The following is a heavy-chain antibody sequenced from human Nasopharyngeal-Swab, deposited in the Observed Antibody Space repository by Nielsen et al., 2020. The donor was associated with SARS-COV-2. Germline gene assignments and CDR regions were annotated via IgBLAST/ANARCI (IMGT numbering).Heavy chain of an antibody. CDR2: IYYSGST. D-gene: IGHD6-6*01. CDR3: ARFSVLYGMDV. CDR1: GGSFSGYY. J-gene: IGHJ6*02. Sequence: GSLRLSCAVYGGSFSGYYWSWIRQPPGKGLEWIGYIYYSGSTNYNPSLKSRVTISVDTSKNQFSLKLSSVTAADTAVYYCARFSVLYGMDVWGQGTTVTVSS. V-gene: IGHV4-59*13.